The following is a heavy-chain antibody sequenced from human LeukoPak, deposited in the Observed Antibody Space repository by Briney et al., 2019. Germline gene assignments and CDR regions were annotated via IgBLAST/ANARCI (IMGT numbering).Heavy chain of an antibody. Sequence: ASVKVSCKASGYTFTSYYMHWVRQAPGQGLEWMGIINPSGGSTSYAQKFQGRVTMTRDTSTSTVYMELSSVRSEDTAVYYCARVSDIVVVPAALKEYGMDVWGQGTTVTVSS. J-gene: IGHJ6*02. CDR3: ARVSDIVVVPAALKEYGMDV. V-gene: IGHV1-46*01. CDR1: GYTFTSYY. D-gene: IGHD2-2*01. CDR2: INPSGGST.